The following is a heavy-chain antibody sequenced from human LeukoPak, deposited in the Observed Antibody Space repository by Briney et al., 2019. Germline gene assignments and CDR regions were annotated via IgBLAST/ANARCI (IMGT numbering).Heavy chain of an antibody. V-gene: IGHV3-23*01. J-gene: IGHJ4*02. CDR3: AKDAQYSSGWSEYYFDY. CDR1: GFTFSSYA. Sequence: PGGSLRLSCAASGFTFSSYAMSWVRQAPGKGLEWVSAISGSGGSTYYADSVKGRFTISRDNSKNTLYLQMNSLRAEDTAVYYCAKDAQYSSGWSEYYFDYWGQGTLVTVSX. CDR2: ISGSGGST. D-gene: IGHD6-19*01.